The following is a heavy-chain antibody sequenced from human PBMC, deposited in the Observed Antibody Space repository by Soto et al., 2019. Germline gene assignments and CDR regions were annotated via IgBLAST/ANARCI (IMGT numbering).Heavy chain of an antibody. J-gene: IGHJ5*02. V-gene: IGHV4-39*01. CDR3: ASPKIAFYNWFDP. D-gene: IGHD3-3*02. CDR2: IYYSGST. CDR1: GGSISSSSYY. Sequence: SETLSLTCTVSGGSISSSSYYWGWIRQPPGKGLERIGSIYYSGSTYYNPSLKSRVTISVDTSKNQFSLKLSSVTAADTAVYYCASPKIAFYNWFDPWGQGTLVT.